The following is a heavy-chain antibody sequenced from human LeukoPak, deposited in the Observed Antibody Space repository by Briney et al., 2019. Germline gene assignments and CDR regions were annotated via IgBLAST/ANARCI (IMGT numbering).Heavy chain of an antibody. CDR1: GFTFSDYY. CDR3: ASDSSGYFGP. J-gene: IGHJ5*02. CDR2: ISNTGSAM. Sequence: GGSLRLSCAASGFTFSDYYMNWIRQAPGKGLEWVSYISNTGSAMYYADSVKGRFTISRDNAKNSLYLQMNSLRVEDTAIYYCASDSSGYFGPWGPGTLVTVSS. D-gene: IGHD3-22*01. V-gene: IGHV3-11*01.